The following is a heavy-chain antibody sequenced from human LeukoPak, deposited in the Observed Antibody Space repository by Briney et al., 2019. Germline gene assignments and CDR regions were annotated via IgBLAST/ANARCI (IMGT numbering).Heavy chain of an antibody. CDR2: ISGGGGST. V-gene: IGHV3-23*01. J-gene: IGHJ4*02. CDR3: ARIGAGSSRDY. CDR1: GFTFSAYA. Sequence: GGSLRLSCAASGFTFSAYAMKWVRQAPGKGLEWVSGISGGGGSTYYADSVKGRFTISRDNSKNTLYLQMNSLRAEDTAVYYCARIGAGSSRDYWGQGTLVTVSS. D-gene: IGHD6-13*01.